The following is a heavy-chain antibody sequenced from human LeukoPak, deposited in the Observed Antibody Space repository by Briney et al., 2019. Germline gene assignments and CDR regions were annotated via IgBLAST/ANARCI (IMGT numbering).Heavy chain of an antibody. D-gene: IGHD3-10*01. CDR3: AKGEGSGIHHFSMDV. CDR1: GFSFDDYA. Sequence: PGGSLRLSCAASGFSFDDYAMHWVRQAPGKGLEWVSAISWNGNSIVYADSVKGRFTIARDNAKNSLYLQMNSLRAEDTALYYCAKGEGSGIHHFSMDVWGHGTTVTVSS. CDR2: ISWNGNSI. J-gene: IGHJ6*02. V-gene: IGHV3-9*01.